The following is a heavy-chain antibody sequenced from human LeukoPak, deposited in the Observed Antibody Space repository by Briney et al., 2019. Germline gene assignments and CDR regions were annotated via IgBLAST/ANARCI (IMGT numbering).Heavy chain of an antibody. D-gene: IGHD1-7*01. CDR2: IYSGGST. J-gene: IGHJ4*02. V-gene: IGHV3-53*01. CDR3: ARSPDWNSQIPTYYFDY. Sequence: GGSLRLSCAASGFTVSSNYMSWVRQAPGKGLEWVSVIYSGGSTYYADSVKGRFTISRDNSKNTLYLQMNNLRAEDTAVYCCARSPDWNSQIPTYYFDYWGQGTLVTVSS. CDR1: GFTVSSNY.